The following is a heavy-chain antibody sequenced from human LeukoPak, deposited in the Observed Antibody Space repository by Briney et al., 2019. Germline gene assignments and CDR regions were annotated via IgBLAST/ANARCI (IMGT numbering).Heavy chain of an antibody. CDR1: GYTFTGYY. Sequence: ASVKVSCKASGYTFTGYYMHWVRQAPGQGLEWMGWIKPNSGGTNYAQKFQGRVTMTRDTSISTAYMELSRLRSDDTAVYYCARDGGIVVVPADFDYWGQGTLVTVSS. D-gene: IGHD2-2*01. J-gene: IGHJ4*02. CDR3: ARDGGIVVVPADFDY. V-gene: IGHV1-2*02. CDR2: IKPNSGGT.